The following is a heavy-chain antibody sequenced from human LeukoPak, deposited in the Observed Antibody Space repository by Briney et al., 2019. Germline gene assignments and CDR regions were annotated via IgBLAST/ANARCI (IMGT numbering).Heavy chain of an antibody. J-gene: IGHJ3*02. CDR1: GGSISSYY. CDR2: IYTSGST. CDR3: ARVPPRYSSSWYNRLYDAFDI. Sequence: PSETLSLTCTVSGGSISSYYWSWTRQPAGKGLEWIGRIYTSGSTNYNPSLKSRVTMSVDTSKNQFSLKLSSVTAADTAVYYCARVPPRYSSSWYNRLYDAFDIWGQGTMVTVSS. V-gene: IGHV4-4*07. D-gene: IGHD6-13*01.